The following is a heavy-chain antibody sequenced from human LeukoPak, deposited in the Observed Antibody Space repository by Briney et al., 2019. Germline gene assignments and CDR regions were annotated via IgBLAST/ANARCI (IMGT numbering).Heavy chain of an antibody. CDR1: GFIFSSFG. D-gene: IGHD2-15*01. Sequence: GGSLRLSCAASGFIFSSFGMHWVRQAPGKGLEWVAFIQDDESNKFYADSVRGRFTISRDNSKNTLFLQMNSLRPEDTALYYCAKQMVERPHYYYMDVWGKGTTVTVSS. V-gene: IGHV3-30*02. CDR3: AKQMVERPHYYYMDV. CDR2: IQDDESNK. J-gene: IGHJ6*03.